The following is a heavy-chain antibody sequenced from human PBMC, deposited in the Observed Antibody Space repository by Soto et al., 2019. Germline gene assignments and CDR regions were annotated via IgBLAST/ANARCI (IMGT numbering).Heavy chain of an antibody. CDR3: ARAKTDYSNYYYYYMDV. D-gene: IGHD4-4*01. J-gene: IGHJ6*03. Sequence: GGSLRLSCAASGFTFSSYSMNWVRQAPGKGLEWVSYISSSSTIYYADSVKGRFTISRDNAKNSLYLQMNSLRAEDTAVYYCARAKTDYSNYYYYYMDVWGKGTTVTVSS. V-gene: IGHV3-48*01. CDR1: GFTFSSYS. CDR2: ISSSSTI.